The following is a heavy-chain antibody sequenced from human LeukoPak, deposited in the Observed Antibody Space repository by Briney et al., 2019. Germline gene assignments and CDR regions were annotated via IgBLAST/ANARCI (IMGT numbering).Heavy chain of an antibody. CDR2: IIPIFGTA. CDR1: GGTFSSYA. CDR3: ARGLAARLRAFYYYMDV. J-gene: IGHJ6*03. V-gene: IGHV1-69*05. D-gene: IGHD6-6*01. Sequence: SVKVSCKASGGTFSSYAISWVRQAPGQGLEWMGGIIPIFGTANYAQKFRGRVTITTDESTSTAYMELSSLRSEDTAVYYCARGLAARLRAFYYYMDVWGKGTTVTVSS.